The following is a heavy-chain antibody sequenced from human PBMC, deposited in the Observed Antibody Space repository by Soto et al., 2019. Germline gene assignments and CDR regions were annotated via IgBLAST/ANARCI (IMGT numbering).Heavy chain of an antibody. D-gene: IGHD4-17*01. CDR3: RCAGTTVTTDPFDY. V-gene: IGHV3-15*07. J-gene: IGHJ4*02. Sequence: EVQLVESGGGLVKPGGSLRLSCAASGFTFSNAWMNWVRQAPGKGLEWVGCIKSKTDGGTTDYAAPVKGRFTISRDDSKNTLYLQMNSLKTEDTAVYYCRCAGTTVTTDPFDYWGQGTLVTVSS. CDR1: GFTFSNAW. CDR2: IKSKTDGGTT.